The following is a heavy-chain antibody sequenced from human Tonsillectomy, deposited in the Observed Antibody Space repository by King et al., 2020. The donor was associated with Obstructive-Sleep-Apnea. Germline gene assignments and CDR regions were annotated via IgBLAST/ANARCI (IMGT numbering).Heavy chain of an antibody. CDR2: ISSSSRYI. CDR1: GFTFSSYS. CDR3: ARETYYGSGSRPFDY. J-gene: IGHJ4*01. Sequence: VQLVESGGGLVKPGGSLRLSCAASGFTFSSYSMNWVRQAPGKGLEWVSSISSSSRYIYYADSVKGRFTISRDSAKNSLYLQINSLRAEDTAVYYCARETYYGSGSRPFDYWGHGTLVTVSS. V-gene: IGHV3-21*01. D-gene: IGHD3-10*01.